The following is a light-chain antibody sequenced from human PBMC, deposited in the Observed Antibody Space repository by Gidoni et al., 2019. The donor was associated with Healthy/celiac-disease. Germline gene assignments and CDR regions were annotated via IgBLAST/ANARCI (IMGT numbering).Light chain of an antibody. V-gene: IGKV1-39*01. CDR1: QSISSY. Sequence: DIQMKQSPSSLSASVGDRVTITCRASQSISSYLNWYQQKPGKAPKLLIYAASSLQSGVPSRFSGSGSGTDFTLTISSLQPEDFATYYCQQSYSTPDTFGQXTKLEIK. CDR2: AAS. CDR3: QQSYSTPDT. J-gene: IGKJ2*01.